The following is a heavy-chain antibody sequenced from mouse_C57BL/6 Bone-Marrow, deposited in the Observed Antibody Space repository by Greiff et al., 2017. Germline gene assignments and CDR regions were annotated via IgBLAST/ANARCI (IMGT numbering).Heavy chain of an antibody. D-gene: IGHD2-4*01. CDR2: MHPNGGSP. CDR1: GYTFTNYW. J-gene: IGHJ4*01. Sequence: QVQLQQSGAELVKPGASVKLSCKASGYTFTNYWMHWVKQRPGQGLEWIGMMHPNGGSPDYNEKFKSEATLSVDKSSRTAYMDLSSLTSEDSAVYYCARSYDYDDYTMDDWGQGTSVTVSA. V-gene: IGHV1-64*01. CDR3: ARSYDYDDYTMDD.